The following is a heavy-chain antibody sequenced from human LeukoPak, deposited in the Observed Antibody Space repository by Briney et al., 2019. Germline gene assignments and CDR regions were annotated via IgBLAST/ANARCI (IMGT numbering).Heavy chain of an antibody. CDR2: VSSDSISI. CDR3: AKDLVSSGWSSSLFDP. V-gene: IGHV3-21*04. Sequence: GRSLRLSYAASGFTFHNYAMSWVRQAPGKALEWVSSVSSDSISIYYGDSVKGRFTISRDNAKNSLYLQMNSLRAEDTAVYYCAKDLVSSGWSSSLFDPWGQGTLVTVSS. D-gene: IGHD6-19*01. CDR1: GFTFHNYA. J-gene: IGHJ5*02.